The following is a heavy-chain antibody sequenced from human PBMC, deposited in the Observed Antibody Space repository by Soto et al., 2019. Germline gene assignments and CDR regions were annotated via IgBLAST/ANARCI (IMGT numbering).Heavy chain of an antibody. J-gene: IGHJ4*02. CDR2: ISYDGSNK. D-gene: IGHD2-15*01. CDR3: ARDTSRIVVVVAAIPFDY. Sequence: GGSLRLSCAASGFTFSSYAMHWVRQAPGKGLEWVAVISYDGSNKYYADSVKGRFTISRDNSKNTLYLQMNSLRAEDTAVYYCARDTSRIVVVVAAIPFDYWGQGTLVTVSS. CDR1: GFTFSSYA. V-gene: IGHV3-30-3*01.